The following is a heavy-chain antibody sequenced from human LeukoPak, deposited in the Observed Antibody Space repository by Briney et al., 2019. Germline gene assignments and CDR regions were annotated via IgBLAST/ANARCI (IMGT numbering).Heavy chain of an antibody. Sequence: GGSLRLSCAASGFTFSNDWMSWVRQAPGKGLEWVANINQDGSEKYYVDSVEGRFTISRDNAKNSLYLQMNRLRAEDTAVYYCARGSRNTNYYDSSGYYVFDYWGQGTLVTVSS. V-gene: IGHV3-7*04. CDR2: INQDGSEK. D-gene: IGHD3-22*01. CDR1: GFTFSNDW. CDR3: ARGSRNTNYYDSSGYYVFDY. J-gene: IGHJ4*02.